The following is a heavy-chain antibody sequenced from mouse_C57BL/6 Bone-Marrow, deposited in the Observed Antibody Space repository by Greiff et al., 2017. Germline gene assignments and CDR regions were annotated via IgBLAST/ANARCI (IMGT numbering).Heavy chain of an antibody. D-gene: IGHD1-1*01. Sequence: QVQLKQSGAELAKPGASVKLSCKASGYTFTSYWMHWVKQRPGQGLEWIGYINPSSGYTKYNQKFKDKARLTADKSSSTAYMQLSSLTYEDSAVYYCASKSTVVAFDYWGQGTTLTVSS. J-gene: IGHJ2*01. CDR3: ASKSTVVAFDY. CDR2: INPSSGYT. V-gene: IGHV1-7*01. CDR1: GYTFTSYW.